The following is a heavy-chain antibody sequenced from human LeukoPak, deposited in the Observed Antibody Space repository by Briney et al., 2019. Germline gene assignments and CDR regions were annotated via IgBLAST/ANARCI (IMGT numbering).Heavy chain of an antibody. Sequence: ASVHVSCTASGHSVTAYYDHWLRHAPAQGLEWMGWISPQNGGTNYAQKFQCRVTITSDKSVSTVYMELYRLRSDDTAVYYCPRAAGGHAEARYGMDVRGNGAPVIVSP. V-gene: IGHV1-2*02. J-gene: IGHJ6*04. CDR1: GHSVTAYY. CDR2: ISPQNGGT. CDR3: PRAAGGHAEARYGMDV. D-gene: IGHD1-14*01.